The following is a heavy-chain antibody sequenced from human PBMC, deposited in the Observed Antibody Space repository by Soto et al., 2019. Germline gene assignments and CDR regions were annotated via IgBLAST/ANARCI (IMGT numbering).Heavy chain of an antibody. CDR2: ISYDGSNK. CDR3: ARAPLYDFWSGYYLDY. J-gene: IGHJ4*02. CDR1: GFTFSSYA. Sequence: GGSLRLSCAASGFTFSSYAMHWVRQAPGKGLEWVAVISYDGSNKYYADSVKGRFTISRDNSKNTLYLQMNSLRAEDTAVYYCARAPLYDFWSGYYLDYWGQGTLVTVSS. D-gene: IGHD3-3*01. V-gene: IGHV3-30-3*01.